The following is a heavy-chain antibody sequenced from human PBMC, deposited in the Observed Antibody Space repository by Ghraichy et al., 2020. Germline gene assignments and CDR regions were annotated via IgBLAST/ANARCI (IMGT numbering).Heavy chain of an antibody. D-gene: IGHD3-3*01. CDR3: ARESAPHYDFWSGPYYYYYGMDV. J-gene: IGHJ6*02. Sequence: SETLSLTCTVSGGSISSGSYYWSWIRQPAGKGLEWIGRIYTSGSTNYNPSLKSRVTISVDTSKNQFSLKLSSVTAADTAVYYCARESAPHYDFWSGPYYYYYGMDVWGQGTTVTVSS. CDR2: IYTSGST. CDR1: GGSISSGSYY. V-gene: IGHV4-61*02.